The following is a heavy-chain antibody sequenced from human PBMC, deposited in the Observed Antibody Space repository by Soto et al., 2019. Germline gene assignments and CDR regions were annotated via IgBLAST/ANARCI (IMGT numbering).Heavy chain of an antibody. J-gene: IGHJ4*02. CDR1: GGSISSYY. CDR2: IYYSGST. Sequence: SLTCTVSGGSISSYYWSWIRQPPGKGLEWIGYIYYSGSTNYNPSLKSRVTISVDTSKNQFSLKLSSVTAADTAVYYCARVAPSYYFDYWGQGTLVTVSS. CDR3: ARVAPSYYFDY. V-gene: IGHV4-59*01. D-gene: IGHD2-2*01.